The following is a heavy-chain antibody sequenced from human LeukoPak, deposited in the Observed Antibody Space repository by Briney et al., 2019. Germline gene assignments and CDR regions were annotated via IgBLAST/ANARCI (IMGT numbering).Heavy chain of an antibody. CDR3: AKPPTVTRGLDC. Sequence: GGSLRLSCAASGFTFSSYAMSWIRQAPGKGLEGVSVMSGSGGSKYYGHSVKGRFTISRDNSKNTVYLQMNSLRAEDTAVYYCAKPPTVTRGLDCWGQGTLVTVSS. J-gene: IGHJ4*02. CDR1: GFTFSSYA. D-gene: IGHD4-17*01. CDR2: MSGSGGSK. V-gene: IGHV3-23*01.